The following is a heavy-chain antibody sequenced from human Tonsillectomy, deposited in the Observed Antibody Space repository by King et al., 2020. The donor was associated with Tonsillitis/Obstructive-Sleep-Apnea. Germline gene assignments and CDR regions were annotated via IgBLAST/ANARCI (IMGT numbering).Heavy chain of an antibody. CDR2: INPNSGGT. Sequence: VQLVQSGAEVKKPGASVRVSCKASGYTFTGYYMHWVRQAPGQGLEWMGWINPNSGGTNYVQKFQGRVTMTRDTSISTAYMELSRLRSDDTAVFYCARGTTVTYVTLDFDYWGQGTLVTVPS. V-gene: IGHV1-2*02. CDR3: ARGTTVTYVTLDFDY. D-gene: IGHD4-17*01. CDR1: GYTFTGYY. J-gene: IGHJ4*02.